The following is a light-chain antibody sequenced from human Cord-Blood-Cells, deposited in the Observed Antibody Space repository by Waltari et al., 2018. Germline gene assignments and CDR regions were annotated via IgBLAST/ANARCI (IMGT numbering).Light chain of an antibody. V-gene: IGLV1-40*01. J-gene: IGLJ3*02. CDR3: QSYDSSRSGWV. Sequence: QSVLTQPPSVSGAPRQRVTISCTGSSSNIGAGYDVHWYQQLPGTAPKLLIYGNSKRPSGVPDRFSGAKSGTSASLAITGLQAEDEADYYCQSYDSSRSGWVFGGGTKLTVL. CDR2: GNS. CDR1: SSNIGAGYD.